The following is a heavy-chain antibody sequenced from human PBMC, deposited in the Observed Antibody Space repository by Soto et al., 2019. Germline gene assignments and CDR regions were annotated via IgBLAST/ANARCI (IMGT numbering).Heavy chain of an antibody. CDR3: AKAPRRPAEILAFDY. Sequence: RGSLRPSCAASGFTFSSYAMSWVRQAPGKGLEWVSAISGSGGSTYYADSVKGRFTISRDNSKNTLYLQMNSLRAEDTAVYYCAKAPRRPAEILAFDYWGQGTLVTVSS. J-gene: IGHJ4*02. CDR2: ISGSGGST. V-gene: IGHV3-23*01. D-gene: IGHD3-3*01. CDR1: GFTFSSYA.